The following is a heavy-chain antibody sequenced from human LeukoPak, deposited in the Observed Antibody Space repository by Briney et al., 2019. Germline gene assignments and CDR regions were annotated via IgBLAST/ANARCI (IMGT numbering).Heavy chain of an antibody. CDR2: IRSKAYGGTT. Sequence: GGSLRLSCTPSGFTFGDYAMSWVRQAPGKGLEWVGFIRSKAYGGTTEYAASVKGRFTISRDDSKSIAYLQMNSLKTEDTAVYYCTRGGGYSGYDYYYYYGMDVWGKGTTVTVSS. CDR1: GFTFGDYA. D-gene: IGHD5-12*01. J-gene: IGHJ6*04. V-gene: IGHV3-49*04. CDR3: TRGGGYSGYDYYYYYGMDV.